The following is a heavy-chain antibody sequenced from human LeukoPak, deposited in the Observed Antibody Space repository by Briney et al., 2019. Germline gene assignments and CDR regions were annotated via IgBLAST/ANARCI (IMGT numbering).Heavy chain of an antibody. J-gene: IGHJ4*02. D-gene: IGHD3-22*01. CDR3: ARGGYYYDSSGYYSYYFDY. CDR2: IYSGGST. V-gene: IGHV3-53*01. Sequence: GGSLRLSCAASGFTVSSNYMSWVRQAPGKGLEWVSVIYSGGSTYYADSVKGRFTISRDNSKNTLYLQMNSLRAEDTAVYYCARGGYYYDSSGYYSYYFDYWGQGTLVTVSS. CDR1: GFTVSSNY.